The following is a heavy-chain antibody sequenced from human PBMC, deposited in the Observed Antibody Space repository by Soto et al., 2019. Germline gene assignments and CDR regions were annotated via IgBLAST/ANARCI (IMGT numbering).Heavy chain of an antibody. CDR2: ISGSGNTI. V-gene: IGHV3-48*03. Sequence: PGGSLRLSCAASGFTFSSYEMNWVRQAPGKGLEWVSYISGSGNTIYYADSVKGRFTISRDNSKNTLYLQMNSLRAEDTAVYYCAKRRSSIAARPLDYWGQGTLVTVSS. J-gene: IGHJ4*02. CDR1: GFTFSSYE. D-gene: IGHD6-6*01. CDR3: AKRRSSIAARPLDY.